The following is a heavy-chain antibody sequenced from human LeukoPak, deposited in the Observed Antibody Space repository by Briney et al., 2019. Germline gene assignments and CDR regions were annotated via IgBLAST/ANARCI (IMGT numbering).Heavy chain of an antibody. Sequence: SETLSLTCAVYGGSFSGYYWSWIRQPPGKGLEWIGEINHSGSTNYNPSLKSRVTISVDTSKNQFSLKLSSVTAADTAVYYFARGRITIFGARPFDYWGQGTLVTVSS. CDR2: INHSGST. CDR3: ARGRITIFGARPFDY. CDR1: GGSFSGYY. V-gene: IGHV4-34*01. D-gene: IGHD3-3*01. J-gene: IGHJ4*02.